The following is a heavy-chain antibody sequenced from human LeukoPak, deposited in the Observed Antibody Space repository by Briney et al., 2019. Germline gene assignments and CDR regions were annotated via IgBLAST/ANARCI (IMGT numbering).Heavy chain of an antibody. CDR2: TRNKANSYTT. D-gene: IGHD2-2*02. CDR3: ARDLHGIEVVPAAILDYYYYYMDV. V-gene: IGHV3-72*01. CDR1: GFTFSDYY. J-gene: IGHJ6*03. Sequence: GGSLRLSCAASGFTFSDYYMDWVRQAPGKGLEWVARTRNKANSYTTDDAAYVKGRFTISRDDSKNSLYLQMNSLKTEDTTVYYCARDLHGIEVVPAAILDYYYYYMDVWGKGTTVTVSS.